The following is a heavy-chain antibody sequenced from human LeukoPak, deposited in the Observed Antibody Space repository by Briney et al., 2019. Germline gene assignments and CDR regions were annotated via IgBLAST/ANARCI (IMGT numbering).Heavy chain of an antibody. J-gene: IGHJ6*02. CDR1: GFTFSTYG. Sequence: GRSLRLSCEASGFTFSTYGMHWVRQAPGKGLEWVAGIWYDGGNKNYADSVKGRFTISRDNAKNTLYLQMNSLRAEDTAVYYCARGGRITWHGMGVWAKGQRSPCP. D-gene: IGHD3-16*01. CDR2: IWYDGGNK. CDR3: ARGGRITWHGMGV. V-gene: IGHV3-33*01.